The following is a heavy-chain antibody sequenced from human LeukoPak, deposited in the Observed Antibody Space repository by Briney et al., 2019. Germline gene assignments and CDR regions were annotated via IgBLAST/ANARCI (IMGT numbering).Heavy chain of an antibody. CDR1: GFTFSNAW. CDR3: TTAGYRSSTSCHTYYYYYYMDV. V-gene: IGHV3-15*01. D-gene: IGHD2-2*01. J-gene: IGHJ6*03. CDR2: IKSKTDGGTT. Sequence: GGSLRLSCAASGFTFSNAWMSWVRQAPGKGLEWVGRIKSKTDGGTTDYAAPVKGRFTISRDDSKNTLYLQMNSLKTEDTAVYYCTTAGYRSSTSCHTYYYYYYMDVWGKGTTVTVSS.